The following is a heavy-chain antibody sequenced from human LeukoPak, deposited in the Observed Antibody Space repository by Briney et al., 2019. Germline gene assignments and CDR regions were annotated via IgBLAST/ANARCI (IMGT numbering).Heavy chain of an antibody. CDR2: IFIANGNT. CDR1: GFTFARSA. D-gene: IGHD3-9*01. V-gene: IGHV1-58*01. Sequence: SVTVSCKASGFTFARSAVQWVRQARGQRPEWIGWIFIANGNTNYAQKFQERLTITRDMFTSTAYMELSSLRSEDTAVYYCAAEDNFLTGYYDFDYWGQGTVVTVSS. CDR3: AAEDNFLTGYYDFDY. J-gene: IGHJ4*02.